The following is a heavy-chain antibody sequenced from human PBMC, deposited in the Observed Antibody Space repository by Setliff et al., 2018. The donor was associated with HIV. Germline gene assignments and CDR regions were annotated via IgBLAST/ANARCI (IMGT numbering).Heavy chain of an antibody. V-gene: IGHV4-38-2*01. CDR3: MRGRSITIFGVAYFDF. CDR2: VYHSGTT. J-gene: IGHJ4*02. Sequence: SETLSLTCAVSGYSISTAYYWGWIRQPPGKGLEWIGSVYHSGTTYYNPSLKSRVTISVDMSNNQFSLKGTSVTAADTAVYYCMRGRSITIFGVAYFDFWGQGTQVTVSS. D-gene: IGHD3-3*01. CDR1: GYSISTAYY.